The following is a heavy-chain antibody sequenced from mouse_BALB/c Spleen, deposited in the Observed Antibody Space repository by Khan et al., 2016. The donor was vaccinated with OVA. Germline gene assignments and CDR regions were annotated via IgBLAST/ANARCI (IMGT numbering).Heavy chain of an antibody. J-gene: IGHJ3*01. D-gene: IGHD6-1*01. CDR3: VRRECLMAWFAY. Sequence: VQLQESGPGLVQPSQSLSITCTVSGFSLTNFGVHWVRQSPGKGLEWLGVIWSGGSTDYNAAFKSRLGISKDNSKSQVFFKMNSLQANDTATYYCVRRECLMAWFAYWGQGTLVTVSA. CDR1: GFSLTNFG. CDR2: IWSGGST. V-gene: IGHV2-2*02.